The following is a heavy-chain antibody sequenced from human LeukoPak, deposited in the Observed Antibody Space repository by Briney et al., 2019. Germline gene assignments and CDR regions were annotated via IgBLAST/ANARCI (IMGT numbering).Heavy chain of an antibody. CDR2: ISNTGNTI. CDR3: AKAGGGDCHCLDY. CDR1: GFTFSDYY. V-gene: IGHV3-11*04. D-gene: IGHD2-21*02. Sequence: GGSLRLSCAASGFTFSDYYMSWFRQAPGKGLEWVSYISNTGNTIYYADSVKGRFTISRDNSKNTLYLQMNSLRAEDTAVYYCAKAGGGDCHCLDYWGQGTLVTVSS. J-gene: IGHJ4*02.